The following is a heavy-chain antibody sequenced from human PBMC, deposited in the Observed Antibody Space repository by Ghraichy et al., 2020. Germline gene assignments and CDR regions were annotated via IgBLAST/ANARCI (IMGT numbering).Heavy chain of an antibody. CDR1: GYTFTSYG. J-gene: IGHJ4*02. V-gene: IGHV1-18*01. CDR3: ARRVLGTAVVDFYYFDY. Sequence: ASVKVSCKASGYTFTSYGISWVRQAPGQGLEWMGWISAYNGNTNYAQKLQGRVTMTTDTSTSTAYMELRSLRSDDTAVYYCARRVLGTAVVDFYYFDYWGQGTLVTVSS. D-gene: IGHD6-19*01. CDR2: ISAYNGNT.